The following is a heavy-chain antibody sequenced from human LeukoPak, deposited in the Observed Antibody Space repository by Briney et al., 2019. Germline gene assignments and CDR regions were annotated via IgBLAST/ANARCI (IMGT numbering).Heavy chain of an antibody. D-gene: IGHD2-8*02. CDR3: ARHRRYTTGSEEYDY. CDR1: GDSISSSSYY. CDR2: IYYSGTT. Sequence: ASETLSLACTVSGDSISSSSYYWAWIRQPPGKGLEWIGSIYYSGTTYYNPSLKSRVTISVDTSRSQFSLKVGSVTAADTAVYYCARHRRYTTGSEEYDYWGQGNMVTVSS. V-gene: IGHV4-39*01. J-gene: IGHJ4*02.